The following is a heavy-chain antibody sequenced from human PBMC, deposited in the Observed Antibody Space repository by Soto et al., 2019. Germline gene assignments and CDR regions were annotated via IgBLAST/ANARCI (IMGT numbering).Heavy chain of an antibody. CDR1: GGSFSGYY. Sequence: TLSLTCAVYGGSFSGYYWSWIRQPPGKGLEWIGEINHSGSTNYNPSLKSRVTISVDTSKNQFSLKPSSVTAADTAVYYCARGRGYCSGGSCYRDYWGQGTLVTVSS. D-gene: IGHD2-15*01. CDR3: ARGRGYCSGGSCYRDY. V-gene: IGHV4-34*01. J-gene: IGHJ4*02. CDR2: INHSGST.